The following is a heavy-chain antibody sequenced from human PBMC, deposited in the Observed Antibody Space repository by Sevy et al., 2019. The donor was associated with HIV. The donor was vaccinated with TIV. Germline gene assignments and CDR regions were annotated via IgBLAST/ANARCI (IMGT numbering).Heavy chain of an antibody. Sequence: GGSLRLSCKTSGFTFSTYAMHWVRQAPGKGLEWVASISRTPATTYYADSVRDRFTITRDNAKNSLYLEMNSLRDEDTAVYYCAREAYYYDRREATWFDPWGQGTLVTVSS. CDR2: ISRTPATT. V-gene: IGHV3-48*02. CDR3: AREAYYYDRREATWFDP. J-gene: IGHJ5*02. D-gene: IGHD3-22*01. CDR1: GFTFSTYA.